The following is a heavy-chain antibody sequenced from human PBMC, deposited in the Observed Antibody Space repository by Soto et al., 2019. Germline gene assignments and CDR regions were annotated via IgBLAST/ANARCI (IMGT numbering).Heavy chain of an antibody. J-gene: IGHJ4*02. CDR2: ISYDGNNK. V-gene: IGHV3-30-3*01. D-gene: IGHD3-3*01. Sequence: QVQLVESGGGVVQPGRSLRLSCAASGFTFSSYAMHWVRQAPGKGLEWVAVISYDGNNKYYADSVKGRFTISRDNSKNTLFLQMNSLRAEDTAVYYCARGLYDFWSGTLDSWGQGTLVAVSS. CDR3: ARGLYDFWSGTLDS. CDR1: GFTFSSYA.